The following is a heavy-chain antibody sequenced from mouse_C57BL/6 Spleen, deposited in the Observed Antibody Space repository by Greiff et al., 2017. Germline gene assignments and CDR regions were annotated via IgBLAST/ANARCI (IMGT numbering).Heavy chain of an antibody. V-gene: IGHV8-8*01. CDR2: IWWDDDK. D-gene: IGHD2-5*01. CDR1: GFSLSTFGMG. Sequence: QVTLKVSGPGILQPSPTLSLSCSFSGFSLSTFGMGVGWLRQPSGQGLEWLAHIWWDDDKYYNPALKSRLTISKDTSKNQVFLKIANVDTADTATYCCARYSNYWYFDVWGTGTTVTVAS. J-gene: IGHJ1*03. CDR3: ARYSNYWYFDV.